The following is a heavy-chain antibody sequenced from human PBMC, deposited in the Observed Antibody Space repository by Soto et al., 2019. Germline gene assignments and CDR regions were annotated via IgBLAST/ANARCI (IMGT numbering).Heavy chain of an antibody. CDR2: ISGSGGST. Sequence: GGSLRLSCAASGFTFSSYAMSWVRQAPGKGLEWVSAISGSGGSTYYADSVKGWFTISRDNSKNTLYLQMNSLRAEDTAVYYCAKGIVVVPAATNYYYYYGMDVWGPGTTVNVSS. CDR3: AKGIVVVPAATNYYYYYGMDV. D-gene: IGHD2-2*01. J-gene: IGHJ6*02. V-gene: IGHV3-23*01. CDR1: GFTFSSYA.